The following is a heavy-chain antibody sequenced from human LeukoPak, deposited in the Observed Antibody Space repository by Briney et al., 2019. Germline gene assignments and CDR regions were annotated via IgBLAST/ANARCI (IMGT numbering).Heavy chain of an antibody. D-gene: IGHD5-12*01. CDR2: ISGSGGST. V-gene: IGHV3-23*01. CDR3: AKDIGSGYDFFDY. CDR1: GFTFSSYA. Sequence: GGSLRLSCAASGFTFSSYAMSWVRQAPGKGLEWVSAISGSGGSTYYADPVKGRFTISRDNSKNTLYLQMNSLRAEDTAVYYCAKDIGSGYDFFDYWGQGTLVTVSS. J-gene: IGHJ4*02.